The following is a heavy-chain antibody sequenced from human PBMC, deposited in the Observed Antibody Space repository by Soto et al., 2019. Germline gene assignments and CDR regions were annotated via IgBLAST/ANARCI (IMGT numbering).Heavy chain of an antibody. CDR2: ITGGGGRT. Sequence: GGSLRLSCAASGFTFTNYAMNLVRQAPGKGLEWVSGITGGGGRTFYADSVKGRFTISRDNSKNTVYLQMNNVRADDTAVYYCAKEYSSVSRGSFDYWGQGALVTVSS. CDR1: GFTFTNYA. V-gene: IGHV3-23*01. J-gene: IGHJ4*02. D-gene: IGHD5-18*01. CDR3: AKEYSSVSRGSFDY.